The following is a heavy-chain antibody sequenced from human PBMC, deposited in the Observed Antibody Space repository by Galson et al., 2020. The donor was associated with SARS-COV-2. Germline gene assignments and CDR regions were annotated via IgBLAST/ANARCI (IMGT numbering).Heavy chain of an antibody. Sequence: GESLKISCKASGYSFSDYWIVWVRHMPGKGLEWMGAIYPRDSDTRYSPSLQGQVTISADKSITTAYLQWSTLEASDTGMYYCARRGTYYYAPSGSPHKDYYYTYGIDVWGRGTTITVSS. V-gene: IGHV5-51*01. J-gene: IGHJ6*02. D-gene: IGHD1-26*01. CDR2: IYPRDSDT. CDR1: GYSFSDYW. CDR3: ARRGTYYYAPSGSPHKDYYYTYGIDV.